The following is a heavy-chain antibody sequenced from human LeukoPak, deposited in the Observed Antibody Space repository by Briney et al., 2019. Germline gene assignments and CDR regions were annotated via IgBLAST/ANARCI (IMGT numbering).Heavy chain of an antibody. CDR2: ISGSGGDT. J-gene: IGHJ4*02. Sequence: GGSLRLSCEGSGFSFSSYWMTWVRQAPGRGLEWVSAISGSGGDTYYADSVKGRFTISRDNSKNTLYLQMNSLKAEDTAVYYCAKKTFSDYYNSWGQGTLVTVSS. CDR3: AKKTFSDYYNS. D-gene: IGHD4-17*01. CDR1: GFSFSSYW. V-gene: IGHV3-23*01.